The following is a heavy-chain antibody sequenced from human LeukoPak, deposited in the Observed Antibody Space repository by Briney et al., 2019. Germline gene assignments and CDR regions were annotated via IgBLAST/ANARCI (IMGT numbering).Heavy chain of an antibody. Sequence: SETLSLTCTVSGYSISSGYYWGWIRQPPGKGLEWIGSIYYSGSTYYNPSLKSRVTISVDTSKNQFSLKLSSVTAADTAVYYCARGRPPYSSGSDFDYWGQGTLVTVSS. CDR2: IYYSGST. CDR3: ARGRPPYSSGSDFDY. D-gene: IGHD6-19*01. V-gene: IGHV4-38-2*02. CDR1: GYSISSGYY. J-gene: IGHJ4*02.